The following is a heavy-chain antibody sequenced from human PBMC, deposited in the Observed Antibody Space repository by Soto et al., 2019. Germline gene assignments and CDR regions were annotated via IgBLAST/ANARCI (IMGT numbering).Heavy chain of an antibody. CDR2: TWYDGSRK. Sequence: GGSLRLSCVASGFTFSSYAMHWVRQAPGKGLEWVALTWYDGSRKYYADSVKGQFTISRDNSKNTLYLQMNSLRAEDTAVYYCARDSGGYTTHFDYWGLGTLVTVSS. D-gene: IGHD2-15*01. V-gene: IGHV3-33*01. J-gene: IGHJ4*02. CDR1: GFTFSSYA. CDR3: ARDSGGYTTHFDY.